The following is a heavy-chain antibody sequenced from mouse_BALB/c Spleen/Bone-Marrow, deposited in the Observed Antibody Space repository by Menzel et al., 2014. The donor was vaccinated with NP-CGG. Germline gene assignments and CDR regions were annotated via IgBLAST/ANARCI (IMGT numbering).Heavy chain of an antibody. V-gene: IGHV1-62-2*01. CDR1: GYAFTDYI. CDR3: ARHEDLDIRRRLSAMDY. D-gene: IGHD2-12*01. J-gene: IGHJ4*01. Sequence: QVQLQQPGAELVEPGTSVNLSCKASGYAFTDYIIHWVKQRPGQGLEWIGWFYPGSGSIKYHEKFKDKATLTADKSSNAIYMELSRLTSEDSAVYFCARHEDLDIRRRLSAMDYWGQGTSVTVSS. CDR2: FYPGSGSI.